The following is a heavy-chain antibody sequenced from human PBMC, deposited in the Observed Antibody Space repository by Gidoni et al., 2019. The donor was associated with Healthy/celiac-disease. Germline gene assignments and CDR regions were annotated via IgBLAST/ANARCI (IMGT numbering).Heavy chain of an antibody. CDR3: ARDSIAVAGTAYYGMDV. D-gene: IGHD6-19*01. CDR2: IIPIFGTA. Sequence: QVQLVQSGDEVKKPGTSVKVHCKASGGNYSSYAISWGRQAAGQGLEGMGGIIPIFGTANYAQKFQGRFTITADESTSTAYMELSSLRSEDTAVYYCARDSIAVAGTAYYGMDVWGQGTTVTVSS. V-gene: IGHV1-69*01. J-gene: IGHJ6*02. CDR1: GGNYSSYA.